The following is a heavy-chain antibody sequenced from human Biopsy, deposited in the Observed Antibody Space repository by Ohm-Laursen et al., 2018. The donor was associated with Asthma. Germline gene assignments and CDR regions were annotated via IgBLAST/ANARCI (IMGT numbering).Heavy chain of an antibody. J-gene: IGHJ6*02. V-gene: IGHV1-69*06. CDR3: ARPSPSRDILHYYYHMDV. CDR1: GGMFGNYA. Sequence: GASVKVSCKASGGMFGNYAISWVRQAPGLGLEWMGGISPIFGSSNYAQRFQGRVTITADIFTRTVYMELSGMRFDDTAIYYCARPSPSRDILHYYYHMDVWGQGTTVIVSS. CDR2: ISPIFGSS. D-gene: IGHD2-2*01.